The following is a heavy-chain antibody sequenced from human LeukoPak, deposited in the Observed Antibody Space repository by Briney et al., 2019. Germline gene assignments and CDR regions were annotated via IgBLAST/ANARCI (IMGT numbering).Heavy chain of an antibody. J-gene: IGHJ6*03. D-gene: IGHD3-10*01. CDR2: FYHSGST. V-gene: IGHV4-38-2*02. CDR1: GYSISSAYY. Sequence: SETLSLTCAVSGYSISSAYYWGWIRQPPGKGLEWIGSFYHSGSTYYNPSLKSRVTISVDTSKNQFSLKLSSVTAADTAVYYCARDGSGSYYYYYMDVWGKGTTVIVSS. CDR3: ARDGSGSYYYYYMDV.